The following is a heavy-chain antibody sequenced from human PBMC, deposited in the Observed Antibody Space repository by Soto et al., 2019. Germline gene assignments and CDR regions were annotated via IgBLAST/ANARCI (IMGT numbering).Heavy chain of an antibody. Sequence: QPQLVQSGVELKKPGASVRVSCKASGYHFTKFGINWVRQAPGQGLEWMGWISGHSGGTKYGPKFRDRLTIVTDTSSKTAYMELRSLKSDDTAVYYCAKDGGHGARTHICGMDVWGQGTTVTVSS. D-gene: IGHD1-1*01. CDR2: ISGHSGGT. J-gene: IGHJ6*02. CDR1: GYHFTKFG. CDR3: AKDGGHGARTHICGMDV. V-gene: IGHV1-18*01.